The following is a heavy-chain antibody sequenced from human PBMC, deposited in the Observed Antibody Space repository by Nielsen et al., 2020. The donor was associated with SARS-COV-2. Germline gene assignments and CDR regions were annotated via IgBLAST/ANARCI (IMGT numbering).Heavy chain of an antibody. CDR2: IHHSGNT. D-gene: IGHD2-2*02. J-gene: IGHJ6*03. V-gene: IGHV4-4*02. CDR3: ARRNIVVVPSPILGLGPFFSSYYVDV. Sequence: VRQAPGKGLEWIGEIHHSGNTNYAPSFKSRVSMSVDKSKSHLSLRLRSVTAADTAVYYCARRNIVVVPSPILGLGPFFSSYYVDVWGKGTTVTVSS.